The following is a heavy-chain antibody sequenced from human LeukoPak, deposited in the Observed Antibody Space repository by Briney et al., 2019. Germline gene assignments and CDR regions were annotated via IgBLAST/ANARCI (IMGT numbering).Heavy chain of an antibody. D-gene: IGHD2/OR15-2a*01. CDR1: GGSISSSSYY. CDR2: IYYSGST. Sequence: PSETLSLTCTVSGGSISSSSYYWGWIRQPPGKGLEWIGSIYYSGSTYYNPSLKSRVTISVDTSKNQFSLKLSSVTAADTAVYYCARHDKGLIASGTNWFDPWGQGTLVTVSS. V-gene: IGHV4-39*01. J-gene: IGHJ5*02. CDR3: ARHDKGLIASGTNWFDP.